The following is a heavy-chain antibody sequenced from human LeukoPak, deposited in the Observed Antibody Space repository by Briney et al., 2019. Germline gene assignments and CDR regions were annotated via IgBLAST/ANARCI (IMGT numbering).Heavy chain of an antibody. CDR3: ARGVLLSPFDY. J-gene: IGHJ4*02. Sequence: SETLSLTCTVSGGSISSSSYYWGWIRQPPGKGLEWIGSIYYSGSTYYNPSLKSRVTISVDTSKNQFSLKLSSVTAADTAVYYCARGVLLSPFDYWGQGTLVTVSS. V-gene: IGHV4-39*07. D-gene: IGHD3-10*01. CDR1: GGSISSSSYY. CDR2: IYYSGST.